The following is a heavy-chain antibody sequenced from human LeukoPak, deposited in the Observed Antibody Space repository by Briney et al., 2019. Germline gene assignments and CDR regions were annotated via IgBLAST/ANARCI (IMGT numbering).Heavy chain of an antibody. D-gene: IGHD3-3*01. V-gene: IGHV4-59*08. J-gene: IGHJ4*02. CDR3: ARLGDYYDFWSGYYQTHRGYFDY. Sequence: SETLSLTCTVSGGSISSYYWSWIRQPPGKGPEWIGYIYYSGSTNYNPSLKSRVTISVDTSKNQFSLKLSSVTAADTAVYYCARLGDYYDFWSGYYQTHRGYFDYWGQGTLVTVSS. CDR1: GGSISSYY. CDR2: IYYSGST.